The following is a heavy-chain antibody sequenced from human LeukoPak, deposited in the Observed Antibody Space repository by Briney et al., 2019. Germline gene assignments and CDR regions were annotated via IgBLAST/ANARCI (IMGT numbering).Heavy chain of an antibody. CDR3: ARDYADYVGYFFFDY. CDR1: GFTFSNYA. J-gene: IGHJ4*02. D-gene: IGHD4-17*01. Sequence: GGSLRLSCAASGFTFSNYAMNWVRQAPGKGLEWVSSISGGGETRYYAESAKGRFTISRENSQNTLYLQMNSLRAEDTAVYYCARDYADYVGYFFFDYWGQGTLVTVSS. CDR2: ISGGGETR. V-gene: IGHV3-23*01.